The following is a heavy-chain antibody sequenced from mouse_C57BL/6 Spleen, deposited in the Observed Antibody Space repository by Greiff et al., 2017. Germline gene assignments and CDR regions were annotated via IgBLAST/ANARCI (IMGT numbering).Heavy chain of an antibody. J-gene: IGHJ4*01. CDR1: GYTFTSYW. V-gene: IGHV1-5*01. CDR2: IYPGNSDT. D-gene: IGHD1-1*01. CDR3: TTYGSSYDYAMDY. Sequence: VQLQQSGTVLARPGASVKMSCKTSGYTFTSYWMHWVKQRPGQGLEWIGAIYPGNSDTSYNQKFKGKAKLTAVTSASTAYMELSSLTNEDSAVXYCTTYGSSYDYAMDYWGQGTSVTVSS.